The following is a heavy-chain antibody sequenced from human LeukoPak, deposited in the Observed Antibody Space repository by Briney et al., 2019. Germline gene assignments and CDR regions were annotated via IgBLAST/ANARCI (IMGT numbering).Heavy chain of an antibody. CDR2: IYHSGST. V-gene: IGHV4-30-2*01. CDR1: GGSISSGGYS. Sequence: SETLSLTCAVSGGSISSGGYSWSWIRQPPGKGLEWIGYIYHSGSTYYNPSLKSRVTISVDRSKNQFSLKLSSVTAADTAVYYCARSPVLLWFGELQPQRHFDYWGQGTLVTVSS. CDR3: ARSPVLLWFGELQPQRHFDY. D-gene: IGHD3-10*01. J-gene: IGHJ4*02.